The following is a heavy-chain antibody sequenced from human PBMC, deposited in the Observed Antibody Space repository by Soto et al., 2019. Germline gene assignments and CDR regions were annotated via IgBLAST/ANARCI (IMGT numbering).Heavy chain of an antibody. CDR1: GFTFSRFW. V-gene: IGHV3-7*01. CDR2: IKPDGSDS. CDR3: ARCHEYRNYYYYYMDV. J-gene: IGHJ6*03. D-gene: IGHD5-18*01. Sequence: GGSLRLSCAASGFTFSRFWMTWVRQAPGKGLEWVASIKPDGSDSFHVDSVKGRFPISRDNAKNSLYLQMNGLGAEDTAVYFCARCHEYRNYYYYYMDVWGKGTTVTVSS.